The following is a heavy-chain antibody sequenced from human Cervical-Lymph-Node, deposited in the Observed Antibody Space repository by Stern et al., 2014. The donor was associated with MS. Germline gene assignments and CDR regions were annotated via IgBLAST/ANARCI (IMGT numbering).Heavy chain of an antibody. D-gene: IGHD2-2*01. Sequence: QLQLQESGPGLVKPSQTLSLTCTVAGGSISSGNSFWSWVRQSPGTGLEWIGYIYDIWTTYYTPSLKSRVSMSIDTSKNQFSLELTSVTAADTAVYFCARFNSAMPSFDYWGQGTLVTVSS. V-gene: IGHV4-30-4*01. J-gene: IGHJ4*02. CDR2: IYDIWTT. CDR1: GGSISSGNSF. CDR3: ARFNSAMPSFDY.